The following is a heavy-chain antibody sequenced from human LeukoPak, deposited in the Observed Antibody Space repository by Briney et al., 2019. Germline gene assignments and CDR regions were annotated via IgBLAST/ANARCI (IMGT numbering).Heavy chain of an antibody. J-gene: IGHJ6*03. CDR2: IRYDGSNK. Sequence: GGSLRLSCAASGFTFRSHGMHWVRQAPGKGLEWVAFIRYDGSNKYYADSVKGRFTISRDNSKNTLYLQMNSLRAEDTAVYYCAKDQGYSSGWWENYYMDVWGKGTTVTVSS. D-gene: IGHD6-19*01. V-gene: IGHV3-30*02. CDR1: GFTFRSHG. CDR3: AKDQGYSSGWWENYYMDV.